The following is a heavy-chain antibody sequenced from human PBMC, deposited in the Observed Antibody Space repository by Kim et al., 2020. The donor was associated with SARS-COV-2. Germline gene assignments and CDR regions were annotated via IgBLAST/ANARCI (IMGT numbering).Heavy chain of an antibody. J-gene: IGHJ4*02. Sequence: GGSLRLSCTASGFTFGDYAMGWVRQAPGKGLEWVGFIRSKAYGGTTEYAASVKGRFTISRNDSKSIAYLQMDSLKTEDTVVFYCTRAYCSGVGCRTFDYWGQGTLVTVSS. CDR1: GFTFGDYA. CDR3: TRAYCSGVGCRTFDY. V-gene: IGHV3-49*04. D-gene: IGHD2-15*01. CDR2: IRSKAYGGTT.